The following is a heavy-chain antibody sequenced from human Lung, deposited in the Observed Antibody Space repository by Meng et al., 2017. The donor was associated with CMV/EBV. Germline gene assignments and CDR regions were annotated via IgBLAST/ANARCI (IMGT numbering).Heavy chain of an antibody. J-gene: IGHJ2*01. Sequence: SVXVSCKASGGTFNRNTINWVRQAPGQGPEWMGRIIPILNIANYAQSFEDRVTISADKSATTAYMELANLRSEDTAIYFCAKDGGQNYYDASGLIWYFDLWXRGTXVTVSS. V-gene: IGHV1-69*02. CDR2: IIPILNIA. CDR1: GGTFNRNT. D-gene: IGHD3-22*01. CDR3: AKDGGQNYYDASGLIWYFDL.